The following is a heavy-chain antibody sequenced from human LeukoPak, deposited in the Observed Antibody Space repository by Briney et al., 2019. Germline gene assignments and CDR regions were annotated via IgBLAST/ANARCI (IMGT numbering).Heavy chain of an antibody. Sequence: SQTLSLTCTVSGGSISSGDYYWSWIRQPPRKGLEWIGYIYYSGSTYYNPSLKSRVAISVDTSKNQFSLKLSSVTAADTAVYYCARGRRRERYFDYWGQGTLVTVSS. D-gene: IGHD1-26*01. J-gene: IGHJ4*02. CDR3: ARGRRRERYFDY. CDR1: GGSISSGDYY. CDR2: IYYSGST. V-gene: IGHV4-30-4*01.